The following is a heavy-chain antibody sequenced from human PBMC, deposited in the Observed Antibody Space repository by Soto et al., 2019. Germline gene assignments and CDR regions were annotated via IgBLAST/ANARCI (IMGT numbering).Heavy chain of an antibody. J-gene: IGHJ5*02. CDR2: IYATGTT. CDR1: GASISGYY. CDR3: VRDGTKTLRDWFDP. D-gene: IGHD1-1*01. Sequence: PAETLSLTCTVSGASISGYYWSWIRKSAGKGLEWIGRIYATGTTDYNPSLKSRVMMSVDTSKKQFSLKLRSVIAAETAVYYCVRDGTKTLRDWFDPWGQGISVTVSS. V-gene: IGHV4-4*07.